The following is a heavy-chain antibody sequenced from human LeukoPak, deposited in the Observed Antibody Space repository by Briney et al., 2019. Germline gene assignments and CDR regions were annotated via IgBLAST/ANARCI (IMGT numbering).Heavy chain of an antibody. D-gene: IGHD3-10*01. CDR3: TGGGLVRGSLHWFDP. CDR1: GDSVSGGSAG. Sequence: SQTLSLTCAISGDSVSGGSAGWNWIRQSPSRGLEWLGRIYYRAKWYSDYAISVKSRITINPDTSRNQFSLQLNSVTHDDTAVYYCTGGGLVRGSLHWFDPWGQGTLVTVSS. J-gene: IGHJ5*02. CDR2: IYYRAKWYS. V-gene: IGHV6-1*01.